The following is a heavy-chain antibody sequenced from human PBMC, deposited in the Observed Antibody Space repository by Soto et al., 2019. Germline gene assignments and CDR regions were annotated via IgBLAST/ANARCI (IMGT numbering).Heavy chain of an antibody. CDR1: GFTFSGYA. D-gene: IGHD6-19*01. V-gene: IGHV3-30-3*01. J-gene: IGHJ4*02. Sequence: PGGSLRLSCAASGFTFSGYAMHWVRQAPGKGLEWVAVISYDGSNKYYADSVKGRFTISRDNSKNTLYLQMNSLRAEDTAVYYCARSLGYSSGWSGWGQGTLVTVSS. CDR3: ARSLGYSSGWSG. CDR2: ISYDGSNK.